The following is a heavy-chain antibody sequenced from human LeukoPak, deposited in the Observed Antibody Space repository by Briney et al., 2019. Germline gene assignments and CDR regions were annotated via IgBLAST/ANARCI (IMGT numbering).Heavy chain of an antibody. CDR3: ARPVGIAAAGTFNAGSKYYMGV. CDR1: GGSISSYY. D-gene: IGHD6-13*01. Sequence: SETLSLTCTVSGGSISSYYWSWIRQPPGKGLEWIGEINHSGSTNYNPSLKSRVTISVDTSKNQFSLKLSSVTAADTAVYYCARPVGIAAAGTFNAGSKYYMGVWGKGTTVTISS. V-gene: IGHV4-34*01. CDR2: INHSGST. J-gene: IGHJ6*03.